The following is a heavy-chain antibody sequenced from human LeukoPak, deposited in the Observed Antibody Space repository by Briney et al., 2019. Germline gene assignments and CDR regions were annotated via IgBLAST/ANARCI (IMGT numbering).Heavy chain of an antibody. CDR1: GYTFTSYY. V-gene: IGHV1-46*01. D-gene: IGHD3-3*01. Sequence: ASVTVSCNASGYTFTSYYNYWVRQAPGQGLEWMGIINPSGGSTSYAQKFQGRVTMTRDTSTSTVYIELTSLRSEDTAVYYCSSPRYRRGTYPFWYCGQGTLVTVSS. CDR3: SSPRYRRGTYPFWY. CDR2: INPSGGST. J-gene: IGHJ4*01.